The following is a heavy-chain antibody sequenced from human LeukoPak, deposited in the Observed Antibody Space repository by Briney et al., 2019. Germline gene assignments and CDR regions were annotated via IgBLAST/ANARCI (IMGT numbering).Heavy chain of an antibody. V-gene: IGHV3-49*04. J-gene: IGHJ4*02. CDR1: GFTFGDYA. D-gene: IGHD6-6*01. CDR3: SRGHYTSSSKYYFDY. Sequence: PGRSLRLSCTTSGFTFGDYAMSWVRQAPGKGLEWIGFIRSKIYGGATDYVASMKDRFTISRDDSKSIAYLQMNSLETEDTAMYYCSRGHYTSSSKYYFDYWGQGTLVTVSS. CDR2: IRSKIYGGAT.